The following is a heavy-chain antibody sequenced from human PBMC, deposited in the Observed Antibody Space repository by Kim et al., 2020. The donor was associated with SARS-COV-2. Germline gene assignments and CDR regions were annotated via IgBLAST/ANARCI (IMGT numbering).Heavy chain of an antibody. Sequence: DSVKGRFTISRDKSKNTLYLQMNSLRAEDTAVYYCAKDRYYSGSSDAFDIWGQGTMVTVSS. J-gene: IGHJ3*02. CDR3: AKDRYYSGSSDAFDI. D-gene: IGHD1-26*01. V-gene: IGHV3-23*01.